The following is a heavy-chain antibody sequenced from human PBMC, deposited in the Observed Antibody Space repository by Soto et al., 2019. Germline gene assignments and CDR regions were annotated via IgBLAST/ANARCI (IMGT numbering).Heavy chain of an antibody. CDR3: ARGDKDFWSGMGENWFDP. Sequence: QVQLVQSGAEVKKPGASVKVSCKASGYTFTSYDINWVRQATGQGLEWMGWMNPNSGNTGYAQKFQGRVTMTRNTSIRTGYMELGSLRSEEPAVYYCARGDKDFWSGMGENWFDPWGQGTLVTVSS. J-gene: IGHJ5*02. CDR2: MNPNSGNT. V-gene: IGHV1-8*01. CDR1: GYTFTSYD. D-gene: IGHD3-3*01.